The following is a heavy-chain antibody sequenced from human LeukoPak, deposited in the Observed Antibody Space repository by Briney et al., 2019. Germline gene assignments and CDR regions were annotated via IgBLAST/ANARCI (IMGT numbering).Heavy chain of an antibody. CDR3: ARVSSGSGSYYNDLFGY. V-gene: IGHV1-69*01. D-gene: IGHD3-10*01. CDR2: IIPIFDTA. Sequence: SSVTVSCKASGGTFSSYAIIWVRPAPGQGLEWMGGIIPIFDTANYAQKFQGIVTITADESRSTAYMELTSLISEDTAVYYCARVSSGSGSYYNDLFGYWGQGTLVTVSS. CDR1: GGTFSSYA. J-gene: IGHJ4*02.